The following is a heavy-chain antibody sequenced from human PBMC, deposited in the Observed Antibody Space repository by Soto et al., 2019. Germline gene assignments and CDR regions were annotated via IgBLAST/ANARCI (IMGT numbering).Heavy chain of an antibody. Sequence: SETLSLTCAVYGGSFSGYYWSWIRQPPGKGLEWIGEINHSGSTNYNPSLKSRVTISVDTSKNQFSLKLSSVTAADTAVYYCARGGFFPPSRTKNWFDPWGQGTLVTVSS. CDR3: ARGGFFPPSRTKNWFDP. J-gene: IGHJ5*02. CDR1: GGSFSGYY. CDR2: INHSGST. V-gene: IGHV4-34*01.